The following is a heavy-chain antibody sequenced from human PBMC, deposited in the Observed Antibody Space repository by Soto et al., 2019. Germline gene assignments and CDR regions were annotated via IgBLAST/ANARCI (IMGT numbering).Heavy chain of an antibody. J-gene: IGHJ4*02. V-gene: IGHV1-2*02. CDR2: INPNSGGT. CDR3: ARVNGSDYEQTFDY. D-gene: IGHD5-12*01. Sequence: ASVKVSCKVSGYTFIGYYMHWVRQAPGEGLEWMGWINPNSGGTNYVQKFQDRVTMTRDTSINTVYMELSRLRSDDTALYYCARVNGSDYEQTFDYWGQGTLVTVSS. CDR1: GYTFIGYY.